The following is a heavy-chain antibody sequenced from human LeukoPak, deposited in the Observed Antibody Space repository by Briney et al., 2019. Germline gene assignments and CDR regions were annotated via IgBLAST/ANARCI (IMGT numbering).Heavy chain of an antibody. V-gene: IGHV1-2*02. CDR1: GYTFTAYH. Sequence: ASLKVSCKASGYTFTAYHMHWGRHAPEQGLECMAWIKLNGVVTNYAQNFQGRVTITRDTTLSTPYIAMNRPKTHDPARISCARRHHSGSYGRYYYYYMDVWGKGTTVTVSS. J-gene: IGHJ6*03. CDR3: ARRHHSGSYGRYYYYYMDV. D-gene: IGHD1-26*01. CDR2: IKLNGVVT.